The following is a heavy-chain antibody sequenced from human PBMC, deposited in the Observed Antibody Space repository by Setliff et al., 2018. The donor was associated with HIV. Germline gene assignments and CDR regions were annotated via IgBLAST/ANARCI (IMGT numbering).Heavy chain of an antibody. CDR1: GFTFRYFA. Sequence: GGSLRLSCATSGFTFRYFAMNWVRQAPGKGLECVSYISSSGNMIYYTDSVKGRFTISRDNAKNSLYLQMNGLRVEDTAVYYCAKDGISGGAYPPYYFDYWGHGTLVTVSS. CDR2: ISSSGNMI. V-gene: IGHV3-48*04. CDR3: AKDGISGGAYPPYYFDY. J-gene: IGHJ4*01. D-gene: IGHD2-15*01.